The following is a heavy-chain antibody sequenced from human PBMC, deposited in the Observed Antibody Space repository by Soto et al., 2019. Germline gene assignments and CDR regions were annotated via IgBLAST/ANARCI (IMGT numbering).Heavy chain of an antibody. CDR2: IYYSGST. V-gene: IGHV4-59*08. CDR3: ARHNDGSESSYFDY. D-gene: IGHD3-10*01. CDR1: GGSISSYY. J-gene: IGHJ4*02. Sequence: QVQLQESGPGLVKPSETLSLTCTVSGGSISSYYWSWIRQPPGKGLGWIWYIYYSGSTNYNPSLKSLVTLSVDTSKIPFSLKLNSMAAADTAVYYCARHNDGSESSYFDYWGQGTLVTVSS.